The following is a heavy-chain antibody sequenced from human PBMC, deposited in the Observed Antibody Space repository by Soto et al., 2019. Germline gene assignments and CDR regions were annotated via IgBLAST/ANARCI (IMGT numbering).Heavy chain of an antibody. V-gene: IGHV3-23*01. J-gene: IGHJ4*02. Sequence: GGSLRLSCAASGFTFSSYAMSWVRQAPGKGLDWVSTIIDSGDSIYYADSVKGRFTISRDNSKNTLYLQMHSLRAEDTAVYYCAKDDSRYCSGGNCYVDYWGQGSLVTVSS. D-gene: IGHD2-15*01. CDR3: AKDDSRYCSGGNCYVDY. CDR1: GFTFSSYA. CDR2: IIDSGDSI.